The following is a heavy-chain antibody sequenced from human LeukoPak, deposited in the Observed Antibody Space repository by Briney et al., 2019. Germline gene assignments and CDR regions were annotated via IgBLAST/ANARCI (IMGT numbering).Heavy chain of an antibody. CDR1: GGSISSYY. Sequence: SETLSLTCTVSGGSISSYYWSWIRQPPGKGLEWIGFIYYTGSTNDNPSLKSRVAISVDTSKNQFSLKLNSVTAADTAVYYCARGYCSSTICFQYFHHWGQGTLVTVSS. D-gene: IGHD2-2*01. J-gene: IGHJ1*01. CDR2: IYYTGST. V-gene: IGHV4-59*01. CDR3: ARGYCSSTICFQYFHH.